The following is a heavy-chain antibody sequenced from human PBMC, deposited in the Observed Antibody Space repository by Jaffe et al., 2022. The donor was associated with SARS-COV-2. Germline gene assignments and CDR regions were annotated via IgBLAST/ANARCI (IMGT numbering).Heavy chain of an antibody. CDR2: IYHSGST. D-gene: IGHD3-16*01. J-gene: IGHJ5*02. CDR3: ARDSGGVVHPTTWFDP. CDR1: GYSISSGYY. V-gene: IGHV4-38-2*02. Sequence: QVQLQESGPGLVKPSETLSLTCTVSGYSISSGYYWGWIRQPPGKGLEWIGSIYHSGSTYYNPSLKSRVTISVDTSKNQFSLKLSSVTAADTAVYYCARDSGGVVHPTTWFDPWGQGTLVTVSS.